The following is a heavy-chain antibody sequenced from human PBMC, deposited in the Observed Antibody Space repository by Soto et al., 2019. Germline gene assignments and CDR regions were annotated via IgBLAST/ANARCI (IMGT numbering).Heavy chain of an antibody. CDR3: ATWVDYGDFEGFDF. Sequence: QGQLLQSGAEVKKPGASVKVSCKTSGYSFTDYKLHWVRQAPGQGLEWMGWVDPNGGGSNSAQKFQGSVTITCDTAITTAYLDLTRLTTNDTATYFCATWVDYGDFEGFDFWGQGTLVTVSS. D-gene: IGHD4-17*01. V-gene: IGHV1-2*04. CDR1: GYSFTDYK. CDR2: VDPNGGGS. J-gene: IGHJ4*02.